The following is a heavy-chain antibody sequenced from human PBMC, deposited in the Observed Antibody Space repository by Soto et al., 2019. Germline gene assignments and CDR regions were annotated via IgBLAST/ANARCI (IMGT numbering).Heavy chain of an antibody. CDR3: ARDRDSPYGDYAFDI. J-gene: IGHJ3*02. Sequence: GGSLRLSCAASGFTFSSYAMGWVRQAPGKGLEWVSAISGSGGSTYYADSVKGRFTISRDNAKNSLYLQMNSLRAEDTAVYYCARDRDSPYGDYAFDIWGQGTMVTVSS. V-gene: IGHV3-23*01. CDR2: ISGSGGST. D-gene: IGHD4-17*01. CDR1: GFTFSSYA.